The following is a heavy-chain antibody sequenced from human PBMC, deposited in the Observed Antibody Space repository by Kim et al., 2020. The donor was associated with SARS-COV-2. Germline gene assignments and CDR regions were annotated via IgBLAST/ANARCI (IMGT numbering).Heavy chain of an antibody. CDR3: AKIDKDVGLGDAFDI. CDR2: ISYDGSIQ. J-gene: IGHJ3*02. V-gene: IGHV3-30*18. Sequence: GGSLRLSCAASGFSFNSYGMHWVSQAPGKGLEWVAVISYDGSIQYYADSVKGRFTISRDNSKNTLYLQMNSLRAEDTGVYYCAKIDKDVGLGDAFDIRGRGTLVTVSS. D-gene: IGHD3-16*01. CDR1: GFSFNSYG.